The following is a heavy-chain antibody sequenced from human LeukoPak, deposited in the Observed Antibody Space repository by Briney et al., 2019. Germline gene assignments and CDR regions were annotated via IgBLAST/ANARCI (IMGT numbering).Heavy chain of an antibody. Sequence: GGSLRLSCAASGFTLSNFAMHWVRQATGKGLEWVSAIGTAGDTFYPGSVKGRFTISRENAKNSLYLQMNNLRAEDTAVYYCARMPHYGDLNYSFDFWGQGTLVTVSS. CDR2: IGTAGDT. D-gene: IGHD4-17*01. CDR3: ARMPHYGDLNYSFDF. CDR1: GFTLSNFA. V-gene: IGHV3-13*01. J-gene: IGHJ4*02.